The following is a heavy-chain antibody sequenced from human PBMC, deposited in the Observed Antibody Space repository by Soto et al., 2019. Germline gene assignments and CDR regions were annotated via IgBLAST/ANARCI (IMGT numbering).Heavy chain of an antibody. CDR3: ARPYSSSGSNWFDP. CDR1: GFTFSSYA. J-gene: IGHJ5*02. CDR2: ISYDGSNK. D-gene: IGHD6-13*01. V-gene: IGHV3-30-3*01. Sequence: QVQLVESGGGVVQPGRSLRLSCAASGFTFSSYAMHWVRQAPGKGLEWVAVISYDGSNKYYADSVKGRFTISRDNSKNTLYLQMNSLRAEDTAVYYCARPYSSSGSNWFDPWGQGTLVTVSS.